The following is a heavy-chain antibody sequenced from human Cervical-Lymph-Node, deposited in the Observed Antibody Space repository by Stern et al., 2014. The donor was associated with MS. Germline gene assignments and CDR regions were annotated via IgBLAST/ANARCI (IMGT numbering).Heavy chain of an antibody. CDR2: IYWDDDK. Sequence: QVTLKESGPTLVTPTQTLTLTCTFSGFSLSTSGVGVGWIRQPPGQALEWLALIYWDDDKRYSPSLRSRLTIAKDTSNNQVVLTMTNMDPVDTATYYRAHRSTVTTWSYPFFDYWGQGVLVSVSS. CDR3: AHRSTVTTWSYPFFDY. V-gene: IGHV2-5*02. J-gene: IGHJ4*02. CDR1: GFSLSTSGVG. D-gene: IGHD4-17*01.